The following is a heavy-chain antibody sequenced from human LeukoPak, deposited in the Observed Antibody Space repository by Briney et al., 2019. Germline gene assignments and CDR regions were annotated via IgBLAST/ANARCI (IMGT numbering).Heavy chain of an antibody. J-gene: IGHJ4*02. CDR2: ISWNSGSI. Sequence: GGSLRLSCAASGFTFDDYAMHWVRQAPGKGLEWVSGISWNSGSIGYADSVKGRFTISRDNAKNSLYLQMNSLRAEDTALYYCAKDDGASFDYCGQGTLVTVSS. CDR1: GFTFDDYA. CDR3: AKDDGASFDY. V-gene: IGHV3-9*01.